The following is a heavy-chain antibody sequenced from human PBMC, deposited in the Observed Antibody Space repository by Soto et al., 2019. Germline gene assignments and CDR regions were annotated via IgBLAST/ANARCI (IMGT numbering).Heavy chain of an antibody. V-gene: IGHV2-5*02. CDR2: IYWDDDK. CDR3: ATNNYLHNWFDP. D-gene: IGHD1-1*01. J-gene: IGHJ5*02. Sequence: QITLKESGPTLVKPTQTLTLTCTFSGFSLSSSGVGVGWIRQPPGKALEWLALIYWDDDKRYRTSLRNRLTITKDTSKKQVVLTMTNMDPVDTATYYCATNNYLHNWFDPWGQGTLVTVSS. CDR1: GFSLSSSGVG.